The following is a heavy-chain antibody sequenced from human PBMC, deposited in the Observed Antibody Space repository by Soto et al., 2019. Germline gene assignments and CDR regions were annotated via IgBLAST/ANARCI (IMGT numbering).Heavy chain of an antibody. V-gene: IGHV3-30*03. CDR2: ISYDGSNT. Sequence: QAHLVESGGGVVQPGTSLRLSCAASGVSFNSYDMHWVRQAPGKGPEWVAIISYDGSNTYYSDSVRGRFTISRDNSKDTLYLQMHCLRSEDTAIYYCARISRYCSGGDCHAWGQGTQVTVSS. CDR1: GVSFNSYD. D-gene: IGHD2-15*01. J-gene: IGHJ5*02. CDR3: ARISRYCSGGDCHA.